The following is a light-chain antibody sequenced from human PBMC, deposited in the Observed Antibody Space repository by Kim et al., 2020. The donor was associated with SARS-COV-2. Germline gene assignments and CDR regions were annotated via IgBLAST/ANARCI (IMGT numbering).Light chain of an antibody. V-gene: IGKV1-27*01. CDR3: QKYNGAPWT. CDR1: HAITKY. Sequence: SSIGDTVTLPCRASHAITKYLAWYQQKPGQAPKPLIYAASTLQSGVPSRFSGSGSGTEFTLTISSLQPEDVATYYCQKYNGAPWTFGQGTKVDIK. J-gene: IGKJ1*01. CDR2: AAS.